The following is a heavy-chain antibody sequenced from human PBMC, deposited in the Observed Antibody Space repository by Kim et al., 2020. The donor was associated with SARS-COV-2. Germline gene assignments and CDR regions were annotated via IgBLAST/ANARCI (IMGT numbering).Heavy chain of an antibody. J-gene: IGHJ6*02. CDR2: K. CDR3: ASFLSDYYGMDV. D-gene: IGHD3-3*01. V-gene: IGHV3-30*03. Sequence: KYYAGSVKGRFTLCNDNSKNTLYLQMNSLRAEDTAVYYWASFLSDYYGMDVWGQGTTVTVSS.